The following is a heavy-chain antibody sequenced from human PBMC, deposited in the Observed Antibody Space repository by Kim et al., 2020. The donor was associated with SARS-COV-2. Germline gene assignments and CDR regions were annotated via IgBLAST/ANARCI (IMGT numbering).Heavy chain of an antibody. V-gene: IGHV3-23*01. CDR3: AKHFGSSGSEFQH. CDR1: GFTYSAYA. CDR2: ISGNDGST. D-gene: IGHD3-22*01. J-gene: IGHJ1*01. Sequence: GGYLRLSCAASGFTYSAYAMSWVRRAPGRGLEWVSGISGNDGSTYYADSVKGRFIISRDNSKNTLHLQTNSLRADDTAVYYCAKHFGSSGSEFQHWGQGTLVTVSS.